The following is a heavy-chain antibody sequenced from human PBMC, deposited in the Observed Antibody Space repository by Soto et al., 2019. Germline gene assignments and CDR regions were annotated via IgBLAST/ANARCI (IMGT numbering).Heavy chain of an antibody. J-gene: IGHJ6*02. Sequence: SEDFRVSCTVSAGLPRPDPYFGCRLLHSQKKGLEWIASISYSGSTYYNPTLKSRVTISVDTSKSQFSLRLSSVTAADTAVYYCARALGYFSGGSCAPVRSSFYRIDVCGQGRTVT. CDR2: ISYSGST. D-gene: IGHD2-15*01. CDR1: AGLPRPDPYF. V-gene: IGHV4-39*07. CDR3: ARALGYFSGGSCAPVRSSFYRIDV.